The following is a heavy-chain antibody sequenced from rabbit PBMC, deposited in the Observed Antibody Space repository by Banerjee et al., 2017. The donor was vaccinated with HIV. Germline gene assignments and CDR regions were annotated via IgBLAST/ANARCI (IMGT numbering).Heavy chain of an antibody. J-gene: IGHJ4*01. D-gene: IGHD4-1*01. CDR3: ARDLAGVIGWNFGL. V-gene: IGHV1S45*01. Sequence: QEQLEESGGGLVKPEGSLTLTCKASGFSFSNRYVMCWVRQAPGKGLEWIACINTSSGNTVYASWAKGRFTISRSTSLNTVTLHMTSLTAADTATYFCARDLAGVIGWNFGLWGQGTLVTVS. CDR1: GFSFSNRYV. CDR2: INTSSGNT.